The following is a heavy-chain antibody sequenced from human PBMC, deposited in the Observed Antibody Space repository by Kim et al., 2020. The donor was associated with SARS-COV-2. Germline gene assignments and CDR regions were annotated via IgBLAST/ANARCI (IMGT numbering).Heavy chain of an antibody. CDR1: GGSISSGDYY. Sequence: SETLSLTCTVSGGSISSGDYYWSWIRQPPGKGLEWIGYIYYSGSTYYNPSLKSRVTISVDTSKNQFSLKLSSVTAADTAVYYCARTTVTTGARDDYWGQGTLVTVSS. V-gene: IGHV4-30-4*01. D-gene: IGHD4-17*01. CDR3: ARTTVTTGARDDY. CDR2: IYYSGST. J-gene: IGHJ4*02.